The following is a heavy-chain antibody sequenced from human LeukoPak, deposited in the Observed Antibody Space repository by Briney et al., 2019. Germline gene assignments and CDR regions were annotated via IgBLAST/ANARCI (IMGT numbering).Heavy chain of an antibody. CDR2: INPNSGGT. CDR1: GYTFTGYY. CDR3: AREGYCSSTSCWGWFDP. D-gene: IGHD2-2*01. V-gene: IGHV1-2*02. Sequence: ASVKVSCKASGYTFTGYYMHWVRQAPGQGLEWMGWINPNSGGTNYAQKFQGRVTMTRDTSISTAYMELSRLGSDDTAVYYCAREGYCSSTSCWGWFDPWGQGTLVTVSS. J-gene: IGHJ5*02.